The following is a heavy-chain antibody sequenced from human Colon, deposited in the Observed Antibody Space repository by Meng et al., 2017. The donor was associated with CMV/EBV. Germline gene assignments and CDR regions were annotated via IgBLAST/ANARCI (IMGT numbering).Heavy chain of an antibody. CDR3: VRGSDFDN. D-gene: IGHD6-6*01. J-gene: IGHJ4*02. V-gene: IGHV3-53*01. CDR1: GFTVSSNY. Sequence: GESLKISCAASGFTVSSNYMSWVRQAPGKGLEWVSVIYSGGSTYYADSVKGRFTVSRDNSKNTLYLQMSSLRDDDTAMYYCVRGSDFDNWGQGTLVTVSS. CDR2: IYSGGST.